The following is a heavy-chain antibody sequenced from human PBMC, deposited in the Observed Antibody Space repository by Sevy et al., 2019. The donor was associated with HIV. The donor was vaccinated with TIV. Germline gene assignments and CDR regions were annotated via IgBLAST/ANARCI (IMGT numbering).Heavy chain of an antibody. Sequence: ASVKVSCETSGYKFTDYYIHWVRQAPGQGLEWMGWVNPNGDVTKSAQKFHGRVTMTKDTSISTVYMELRRLTSDDTAVYYCARHRPQGVVIIPGSGYHYGADFWGQGTMVTVSS. CDR1: GYKFTDYY. D-gene: IGHD3-3*01. V-gene: IGHV1-2*02. CDR2: VNPNGDVT. CDR3: ARHRPQGVVIIPGSGYHYGADF. J-gene: IGHJ6*02.